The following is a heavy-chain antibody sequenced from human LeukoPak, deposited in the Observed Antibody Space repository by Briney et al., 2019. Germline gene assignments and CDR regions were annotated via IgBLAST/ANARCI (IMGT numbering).Heavy chain of an antibody. CDR1: GYSFSSYW. CDR2: IYPGDSDT. J-gene: IGHJ5*02. Sequence: RGESLKISCKGSGYSFSSYWIGWVRQLPGKGLEWMGIIYPGDSDTRYSPCFQGQVTISADKSISTAYLQWSSLKALDTAIYYCARHSTPGIAVAGPWGQGTLVTVSS. CDR3: ARHSTPGIAVAGP. V-gene: IGHV5-51*01. D-gene: IGHD6-19*01.